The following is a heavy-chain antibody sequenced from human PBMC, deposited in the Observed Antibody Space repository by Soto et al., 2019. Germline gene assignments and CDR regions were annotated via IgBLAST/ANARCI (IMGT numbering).Heavy chain of an antibody. D-gene: IGHD2-15*01. Sequence: QVQLVQSGAEVKKPGALMTVSCTASGYTFTTYYIHWARQAPGEGLGWLGMITVYNGNTNYAREFLGRVAMTRDTSTSTVYMDLSGLLSEDTAVYYCAREPPGEEDGFDHWGQGTLVTVSA. CDR3: AREPPGEEDGFDH. CDR2: ITVYNGNT. V-gene: IGHV1-46*01. J-gene: IGHJ4*02. CDR1: GYTFTTYY.